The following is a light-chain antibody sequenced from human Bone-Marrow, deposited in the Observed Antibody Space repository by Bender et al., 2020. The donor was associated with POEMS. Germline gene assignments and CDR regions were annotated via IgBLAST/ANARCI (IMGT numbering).Light chain of an antibody. Sequence: GTPGQRVTISCSGSSSKFGSYPVNWYQQLPGAAPKLVIFNNSQRPSGVPDRFSGSNSGTSASLAISGPLSDDEADFYCATWDDSLNGWVFGGGTKLTVL. J-gene: IGLJ3*02. CDR1: SSKFGSYP. CDR2: NNS. CDR3: ATWDDSLNGWV. V-gene: IGLV1-44*01.